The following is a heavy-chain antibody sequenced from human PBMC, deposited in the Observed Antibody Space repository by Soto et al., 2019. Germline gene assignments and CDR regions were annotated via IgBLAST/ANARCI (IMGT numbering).Heavy chain of an antibody. Sequence: EVQLVESGGDSVKPGGSLRLSCAASGFTFTYVWMTWVRQAPGKGLEWVGRITRTSDGETTDYAAPVKGRFTISRDDAKNTLYLEMNSLKTDDTAVYYCAADRYCSSNTCPGAFDLWGQGTMV. CDR3: AADRYCSSNTCPGAFDL. CDR2: ITRTSDGETT. D-gene: IGHD2-2*01. V-gene: IGHV3-15*01. CDR1: GFTFTYVW. J-gene: IGHJ3*01.